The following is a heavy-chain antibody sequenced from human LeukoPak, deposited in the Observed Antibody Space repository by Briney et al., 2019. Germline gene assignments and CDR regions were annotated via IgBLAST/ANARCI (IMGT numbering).Heavy chain of an antibody. Sequence: GGSLRLSCAASGFTFSSYWISWVRQAPGKGLEWVANIKQDGSEKYYVDSVKGRFTISRDNAKNSLYLQMNSLRAEDTAVYYCARVQGYYYASGSSYHFDYWGQGTLVTVSS. D-gene: IGHD3-10*01. CDR3: ARVQGYYYASGSSYHFDY. CDR2: IKQDGSEK. J-gene: IGHJ4*02. CDR1: GFTFSSYW. V-gene: IGHV3-7*01.